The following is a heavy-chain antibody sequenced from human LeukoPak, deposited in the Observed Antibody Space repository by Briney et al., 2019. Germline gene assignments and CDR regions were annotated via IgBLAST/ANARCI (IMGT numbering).Heavy chain of an antibody. J-gene: IGHJ6*02. CDR3: ARAHSSSWYSYYYYYGMDV. CDR2: MNPNSGNT. V-gene: IGHV1-8*01. D-gene: IGHD6-13*01. Sequence: ASVKVSCKASGYTFTSYDINWVRQATGQGLEWMGWMNPNSGNTGYAQKFQGRVTMTRNTSISTAYMELSSLRSEDTAVYYCARAHSSSWYSYYYYYGMDVWGQGTTVTVS. CDR1: GYTFTSYD.